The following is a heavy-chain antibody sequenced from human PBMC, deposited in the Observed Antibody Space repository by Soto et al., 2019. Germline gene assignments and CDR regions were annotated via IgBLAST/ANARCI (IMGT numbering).Heavy chain of an antibody. CDR2: VSYDGNNQ. J-gene: IGHJ2*01. CDR3: AREGATQTWRPWYCDL. CDR1: GFTFSNYA. V-gene: IGHV3-30*14. D-gene: IGHD3-3*01. Sequence: QVQLVESGGGVVQPGRPLRLSCAASGFTFSNYAMHWVRQAPGKGLEWVAIVSYDGNNQYYADSVKGRFTISRDSSENRLYFQMNSLRAEDTAVDYCAREGATQTWRPWYCDLWGRGTRVTVSS.